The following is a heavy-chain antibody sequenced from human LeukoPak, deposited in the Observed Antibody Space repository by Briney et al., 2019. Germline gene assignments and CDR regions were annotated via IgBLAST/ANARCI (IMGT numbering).Heavy chain of an antibody. V-gene: IGHV3-30*18. CDR1: GFTFSRYG. CDR3: AKDGGLLYYYYYGIDV. J-gene: IGHJ6*02. Sequence: GGSLRLSCAASGFTFSRYGMHWVRQAPGKGLEWVAVISYDGSNQYYADSVKGRFSISRDKSKNTLYLQMNSLRIEDTAVYYCAKDGGLLYYYYYGIDVWGQGTTVTVSS. CDR2: ISYDGSNQ. D-gene: IGHD3-22*01.